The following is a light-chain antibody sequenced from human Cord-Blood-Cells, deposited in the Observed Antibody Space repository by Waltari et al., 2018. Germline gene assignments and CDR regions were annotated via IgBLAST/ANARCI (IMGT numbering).Light chain of an antibody. CDR3: YSTDSSGNHYV. Sequence: SYELTQPPSVSVSPGQTARITCSGDALPKKYAYWYQQKSGQAPVLGIYEDSKRPSGIPERFSGSSSGTMATLTISGAQVEDEADYYWYSTDSSGNHYVFGTGTKVTVL. CDR1: ALPKKY. J-gene: IGLJ1*01. V-gene: IGLV3-10*01. CDR2: EDS.